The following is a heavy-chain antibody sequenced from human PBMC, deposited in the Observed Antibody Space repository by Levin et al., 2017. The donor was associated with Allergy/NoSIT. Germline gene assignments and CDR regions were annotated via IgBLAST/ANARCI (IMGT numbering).Heavy chain of an antibody. D-gene: IGHD3-22*01. CDR2: INEDGSEK. Sequence: GGSLRLSCAASGFTLSRFWTTWVRQAPGKGLEWVTNINEDGSEKQYVASVKGRFTISRDYANNSVYLQMSSLRDDDTAIYYCARDPYDSRGYGGYGAFDIWGQGTMVTVSS. V-gene: IGHV3-7*01. CDR3: ARDPYDSRGYGGYGAFDI. J-gene: IGHJ3*02. CDR1: GFTLSRFW.